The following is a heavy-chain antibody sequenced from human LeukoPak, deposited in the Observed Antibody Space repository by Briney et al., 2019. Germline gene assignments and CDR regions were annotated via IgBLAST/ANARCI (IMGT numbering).Heavy chain of an antibody. V-gene: IGHV3-15*01. CDR2: IKSKTDGGTT. J-gene: IGHJ4*02. CDR1: GFTFSNAW. CDR3: TTMSYDYVWGTQDY. D-gene: IGHD3-16*01. Sequence: PGGSLRLSCAASGFTFSNAWMSWVRQAPGKGLEWVGRIKSKTDGGTTDYAAPVKGRFTISRDDSKNTLYLQMNSLKTEDTAVYHCTTMSYDYVWGTQDYWGQGTLVTVSS.